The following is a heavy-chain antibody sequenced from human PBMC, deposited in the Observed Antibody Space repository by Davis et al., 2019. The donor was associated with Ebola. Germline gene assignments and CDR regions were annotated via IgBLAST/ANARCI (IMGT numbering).Heavy chain of an antibody. CDR2: INHSGST. V-gene: IGHV4-34*01. Sequence: PSETLSLTCAVYGGSFSGYYWSWIRQPPGKGLEWIGEINHSGSTNYNPSLKSRVTMSVDTSKNQFSLKLSSVTAADTAVYYCARDSSSSSSSSYYYYYYYMDVWGKGTTVTVSS. CDR1: GGSFSGYY. CDR3: ARDSSSSSSSSYYYYYYYMDV. J-gene: IGHJ6*03. D-gene: IGHD6-6*01.